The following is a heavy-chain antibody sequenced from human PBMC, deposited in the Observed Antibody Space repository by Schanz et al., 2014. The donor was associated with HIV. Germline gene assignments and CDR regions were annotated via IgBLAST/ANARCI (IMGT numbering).Heavy chain of an antibody. CDR3: AMGPDYYDSSAYYRVGLWYFDL. CDR2: INPNSGGT. J-gene: IGHJ2*01. CDR1: GYTFTGYY. Sequence: QVQLVQSGPEVKKPGASVKVSCKASGYTFTGYYMHWVRQAPGQGLEWMGWINPNSGGTNYARKFQGRVPMTRETSISTAYMERRRLRYDDTAGDDCAMGPDYYDSSAYYRVGLWYFDLWGRGTLVTVSS. D-gene: IGHD3-22*01. V-gene: IGHV1-2*02.